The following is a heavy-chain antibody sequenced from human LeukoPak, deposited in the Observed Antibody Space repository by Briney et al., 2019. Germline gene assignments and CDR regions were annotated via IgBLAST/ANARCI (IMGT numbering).Heavy chain of an antibody. V-gene: IGHV4-59*12. CDR2: IYYSGST. D-gene: IGHD4/OR15-4a*01. CDR1: GGSISSYY. Sequence: SETLSLTCTVSGGSISSYYWSWIRQPPGKGLEWIGYIYYSGSTNYNPSLKSRVTISVDTSKNQFSLKLSSVTAADTAVYYCAVLNRPQYYFDYWGQGTLVTVSS. J-gene: IGHJ4*02. CDR3: AVLNRPQYYFDY.